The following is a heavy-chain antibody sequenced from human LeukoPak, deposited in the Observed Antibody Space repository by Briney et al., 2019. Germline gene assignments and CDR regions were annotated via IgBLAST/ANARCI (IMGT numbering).Heavy chain of an antibody. D-gene: IGHD3-22*01. V-gene: IGHV4-59*01. CDR2: IYYSGST. CDR1: GGSISSYY. J-gene: IGHJ4*02. CDR3: ARARAYYYDSSGYNNYFDY. Sequence: PSETLSLTCTVSGGSISSYYWSWIRQPPGKGLEWIGYIYYSGSTNYNPSLKSRVTISVDTSKNQFSLKLSSVTAADTAVYYCARARAYYYDSSGYNNYFDYWGQGTLVTVSS.